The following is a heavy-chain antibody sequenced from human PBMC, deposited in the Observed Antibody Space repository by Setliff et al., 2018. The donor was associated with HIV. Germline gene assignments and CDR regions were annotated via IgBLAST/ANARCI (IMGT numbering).Heavy chain of an antibody. CDR2: IKQDGSEK. CDR1: GFTFSSYW. V-gene: IGHV3-7*01. D-gene: IGHD2-21*01. CDR3: GRDRIESAIGH. J-gene: IGHJ4*02. Sequence: PGGSLRLSCAASGFTFSSYWMSWVRQAPGKGLEWVANIKQDGSEKYYVDSVKGRFTISRDNAKNSLYLQMNGLRAEDTAVYYCGRDRIESAIGHWGQGTLVTVSS.